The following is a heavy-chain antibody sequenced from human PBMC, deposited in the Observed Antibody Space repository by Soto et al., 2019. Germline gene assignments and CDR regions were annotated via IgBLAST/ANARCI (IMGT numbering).Heavy chain of an antibody. CDR1: GGTFSSYT. Sequence: SVKVSCKASGGTFSSYTISWVRQAPGQGLEWMGRIIPILGIANYAQKFQGRVTITADKSTSTAYMELSSLRSEDTAVYYCAITVAARLDNWFDPWGQGTLVTSPQ. V-gene: IGHV1-69*02. CDR2: IIPILGIA. J-gene: IGHJ5*02. D-gene: IGHD6-6*01. CDR3: AITVAARLDNWFDP.